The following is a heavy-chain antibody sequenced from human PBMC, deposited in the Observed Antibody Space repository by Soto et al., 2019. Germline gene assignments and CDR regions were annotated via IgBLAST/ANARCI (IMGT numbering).Heavy chain of an antibody. CDR1: GYTFTSYY. CDR3: ARDRHLTYCSSTSCYSYYYYYCMDV. CDR2: INPSGGST. Sequence: QVQLVQSGAEVKKPGASVKVSCKASGYTFTSYYMHWVRQAPGQGLDWMGIINPSGGSTSYAQKFQGRVTMTRDTSTSTVYMELSSLRSEDTAVYYCARDRHLTYCSSTSCYSYYYYYCMDVWGQGTTVTVSS. J-gene: IGHJ6*02. V-gene: IGHV1-46*01. D-gene: IGHD2-2*01.